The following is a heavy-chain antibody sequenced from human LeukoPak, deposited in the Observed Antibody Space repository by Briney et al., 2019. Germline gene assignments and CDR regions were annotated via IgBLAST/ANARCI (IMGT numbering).Heavy chain of an antibody. CDR3: AKDLQQLEAFDS. Sequence: GGSPRLSCVASGFTFSDCSLNWVRQAPGKGLEWLSSIRKDSSELFYADSVRGRFTISRDNANNSLYLQMNSLRVEDTAVYYCAKDLQQLEAFDSWGQGTLVTVSS. D-gene: IGHD1-1*01. CDR2: IRKDSSEL. J-gene: IGHJ4*02. CDR1: GFTFSDCS. V-gene: IGHV3-21*01.